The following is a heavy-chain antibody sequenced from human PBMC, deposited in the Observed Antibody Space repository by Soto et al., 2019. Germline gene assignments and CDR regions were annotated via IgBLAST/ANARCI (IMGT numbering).Heavy chain of an antibody. CDR1: GGTFSSYA. CDR3: ARGSFLQLGLDY. V-gene: IGHV1-69*13. D-gene: IGHD6-6*01. CDR2: IIPIFGTA. Sequence: GASVKVSCKASGGTFSSYAISWVRQAPGQGLEWMGGIIPIFGTANYAQKFQGRVTITADESTSTAYMELSSLRSEDTAVYYCARGSFLQLGLDYWGQGTLVTVSS. J-gene: IGHJ4*02.